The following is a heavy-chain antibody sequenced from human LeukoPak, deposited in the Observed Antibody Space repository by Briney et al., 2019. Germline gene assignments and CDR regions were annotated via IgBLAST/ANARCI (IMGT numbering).Heavy chain of an antibody. Sequence: PSETLSLICTVSGASISNYYWSWIRQPPGKGLECIGYVSYSGRTNHNPSLKSRVTISADTSKNQFSLKLTSVTAADTAVYYCARHERGAENLDYWGQGTLVTVPS. CDR3: ARHERGAENLDY. D-gene: IGHD1-1*01. CDR2: VSYSGRT. J-gene: IGHJ4*02. V-gene: IGHV4-59*08. CDR1: GASISNYY.